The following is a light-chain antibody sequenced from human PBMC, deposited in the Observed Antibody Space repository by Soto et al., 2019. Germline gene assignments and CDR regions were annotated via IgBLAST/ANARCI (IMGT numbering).Light chain of an antibody. CDR2: GAS. J-gene: IGKJ1*01. CDR3: QQYGGSPRT. CDR1: QSINSF. V-gene: IGKV3-20*01. Sequence: EVVLTQTPGTLSLSPGEGATLSCRASQSINSFLAWYQQRRGQAPRLLTHGASNRATGIPDRFSGSGSGPDFTLTISRLEPEDFAVYYCQQYGGSPRTFGQGTKVDIK.